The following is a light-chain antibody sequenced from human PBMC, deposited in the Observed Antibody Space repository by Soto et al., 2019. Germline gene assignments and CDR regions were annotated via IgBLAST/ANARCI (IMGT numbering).Light chain of an antibody. Sequence: DIVMTQSPLSLPVTPGEPASISCRSSQSLLHSNGYNYLDWYLQKPGQSPQLLIYLGSNRASGVPDRVSGSGSGTDCTLKISRVEAEDVGVYYCMQALQTWTFGQGTKVEIK. V-gene: IGKV2-28*01. J-gene: IGKJ1*01. CDR2: LGS. CDR3: MQALQTWT. CDR1: QSLLHSNGYNY.